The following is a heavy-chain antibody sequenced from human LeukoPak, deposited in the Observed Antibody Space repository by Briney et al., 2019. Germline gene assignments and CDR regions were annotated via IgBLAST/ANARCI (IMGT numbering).Heavy chain of an antibody. D-gene: IGHD3-10*01. CDR1: GFTFSSYS. J-gene: IGHJ4*02. CDR2: ISSSGSYI. V-gene: IGHV3-21*01. Sequence: GGSLRLSCAASGFTFSSYSMNWVRQAPGKGLEWVSSISSSGSYIYYADSVKGRFTISRDNAKNTLYLQMNSLRAEDTAVYYCARFYGAGNDYWGQGTLVTVSS. CDR3: ARFYGAGNDY.